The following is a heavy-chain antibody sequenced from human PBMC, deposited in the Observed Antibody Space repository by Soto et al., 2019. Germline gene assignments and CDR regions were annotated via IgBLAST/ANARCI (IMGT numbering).Heavy chain of an antibody. CDR3: ARVVVLASTGTDY. CDR2: INSSGDNT. Sequence: EVQVLESGGGLVQPGGSLRLSCAASGFTFSSYAMNWVRQAPGKGLEWVSGINSSGDNTYYADSVKGRFTISRDNSKNTLYLQMNSLRVEDTAVYYCARVVVLASTGTDYWGQGTLVTVSS. CDR1: GFTFSSYA. J-gene: IGHJ4*02. D-gene: IGHD2-15*01. V-gene: IGHV3-23*01.